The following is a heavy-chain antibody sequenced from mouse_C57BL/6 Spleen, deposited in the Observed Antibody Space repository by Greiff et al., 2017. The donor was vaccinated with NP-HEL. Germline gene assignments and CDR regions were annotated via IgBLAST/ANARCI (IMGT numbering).Heavy chain of an antibody. J-gene: IGHJ3*01. Sequence: VKLQESGAELVRPGTSVKVSCKASGYAFTNYLIEWVKQRPGQGLEWIGVINPGSGGTNYNEKFKGKATLTADKSSSTAYMQLSSLTSEDSAVYFCARSYGYYTAWFAYWGQGTLVTVSA. CDR2: INPGSGGT. CDR3: ARSYGYYTAWFAY. V-gene: IGHV1-54*01. CDR1: GYAFTNYL. D-gene: IGHD2-3*01.